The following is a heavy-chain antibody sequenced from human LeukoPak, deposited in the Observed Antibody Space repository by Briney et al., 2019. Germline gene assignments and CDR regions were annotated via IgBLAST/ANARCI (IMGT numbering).Heavy chain of an antibody. CDR2: ISVRSNYI. J-gene: IGHJ4*02. D-gene: IGHD3-22*01. V-gene: IGHV3-21*01. CDR3: VRLRRNSDTSGFYYYYDS. Sequence: GGSLRLSCLASGYTFSSYSINWVRQGPGKGLEWGSSISVRSNYIYYADSVRGRFRISPDDARGSLYLQRKSMRAEATAVYYCVRLRRNSDTSGFYYYYDSWGQGTLVTVSS. CDR1: GYTFSSYS.